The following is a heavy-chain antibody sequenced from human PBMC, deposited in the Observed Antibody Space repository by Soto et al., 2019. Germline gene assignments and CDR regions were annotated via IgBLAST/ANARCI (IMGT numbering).Heavy chain of an antibody. CDR1: GGTVSSYA. D-gene: IGHD5-18*01. J-gene: IGHJ6*02. Sequence: SVKVSCKASGGTVSSYAISWVRQAPGQGLEWMGGIIPIFGTAIYAQKFQGRVTMTEDTSTDTAYMELSSLRSEDTAVYYCATQKIQLWFSYYYYGMDVWGQGTTVTVSS. CDR2: IIPIFGTA. V-gene: IGHV1-69*06. CDR3: ATQKIQLWFSYYYYGMDV.